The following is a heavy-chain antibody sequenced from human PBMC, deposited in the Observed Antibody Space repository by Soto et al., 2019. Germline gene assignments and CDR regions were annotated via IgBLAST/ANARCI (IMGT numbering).Heavy chain of an antibody. J-gene: IGHJ4*02. Sequence: GGSLRLSCAASGFTFSSYAMWWVRQAPGKGLECVSAISGGGETTYYADSVKGRFTISRDNTKDSLYLQMNSLRAEDTAIYYCARGSAFIGLDYWGQGTPVTVSS. D-gene: IGHD1-26*01. CDR2: ISGGGETT. V-gene: IGHV3-23*01. CDR1: GFTFSSYA. CDR3: ARGSAFIGLDY.